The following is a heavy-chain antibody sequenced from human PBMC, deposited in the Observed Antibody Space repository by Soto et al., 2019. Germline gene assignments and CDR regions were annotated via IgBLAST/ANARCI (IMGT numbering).Heavy chain of an antibody. J-gene: IGHJ4*02. D-gene: IGHD6-19*01. CDR3: AREWWVAVAGLVDY. CDR2: ISGSGGST. Sequence: PGGSLRLSXTASGFTFSSYAMSWVRQAPGKGLEWVSGISGSGGSTYYADSVKGRFTISRDNSRNTLYLQMDSLRAEDTAVYYCAREWWVAVAGLVDYWGQGTLVTVS. CDR1: GFTFSSYA. V-gene: IGHV3-23*01.